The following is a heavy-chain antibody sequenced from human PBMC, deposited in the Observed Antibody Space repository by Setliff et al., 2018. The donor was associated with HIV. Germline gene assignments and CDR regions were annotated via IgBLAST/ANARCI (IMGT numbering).Heavy chain of an antibody. Sequence: SVKVSCKASGGSLNNYAISWVRQAPGQGLEWMGGIIPIFGTTTCAQKFQDRVTITTDESTTTFYMELSSLRSEDTALYFCARDLNDRWLQQYWFFDLWGRGTQVTVSS. CDR2: IIPIFGTT. J-gene: IGHJ2*01. CDR3: ARDLNDRWLQQYWFFDL. D-gene: IGHD5-12*01. CDR1: GGSLNNYA. V-gene: IGHV1-69*05.